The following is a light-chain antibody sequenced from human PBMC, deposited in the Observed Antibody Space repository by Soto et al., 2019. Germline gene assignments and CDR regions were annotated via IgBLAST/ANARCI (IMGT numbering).Light chain of an antibody. J-gene: IGLJ3*02. Sequence: LTQPASVSGSPGQSITISCTGTNNDVASYNLVSWYQHHPGKAPKLMIYAVSKRPSGVSNRFSGSKSGNTASLTLFGLQAEDEAAYYCCSYATISTLVFGGGTKVTVL. CDR2: AVS. CDR1: NNDVASYNL. CDR3: CSYATISTLV. V-gene: IGLV2-23*02.